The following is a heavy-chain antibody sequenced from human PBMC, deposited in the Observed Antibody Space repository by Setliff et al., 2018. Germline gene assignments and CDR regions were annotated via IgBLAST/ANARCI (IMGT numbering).Heavy chain of an antibody. J-gene: IGHJ3*02. V-gene: IGHV3-7*01. CDR3: ARDPPGMNAFDI. CDR2: IKQDGSEK. Sequence: GGSLRLSCAASGFTFSDYWMSWVRQAPGKGLEWVANIKQDGSEKYYVDSVKGQFTISRDNAKNSLYLQMNSLRAEDTALYYCARDPPGMNAFDIWGHGTMVTVSS. D-gene: IGHD6-13*01. CDR1: GFTFSDYW.